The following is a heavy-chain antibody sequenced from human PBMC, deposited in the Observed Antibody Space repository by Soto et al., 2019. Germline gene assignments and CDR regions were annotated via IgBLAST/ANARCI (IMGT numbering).Heavy chain of an antibody. D-gene: IGHD6-19*01. J-gene: IGHJ4*02. Sequence: ASVKVSCKASGYTFTGYYMHWVRQAPGQGLEWMGWINPNSGGTNYAQKFQGRVTMTRDTSISTAYMELSRLRSDDTAVYYCARERSGWYYFDYWGQGNLVTVSS. CDR2: INPNSGGT. CDR1: GYTFTGYY. V-gene: IGHV1-2*02. CDR3: ARERSGWYYFDY.